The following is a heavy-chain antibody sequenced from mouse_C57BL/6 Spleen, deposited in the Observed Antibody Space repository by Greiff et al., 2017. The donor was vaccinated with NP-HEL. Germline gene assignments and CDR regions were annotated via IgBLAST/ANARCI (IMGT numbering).Heavy chain of an antibody. J-gene: IGHJ3*01. CDR3: ARKGYGNYLAWFAY. CDR1: GFSLTSYG. D-gene: IGHD2-1*01. CDR2: IWSGGST. Sequence: QVQLKESGPGLVQPSQSLSITCTVSGFSLTSYGVHWVRQSPGKGLEWLGVIWSGGSTDYNAAFISRLSISKDNSKSQVFFKMNSLQADDTAIYYCARKGYGNYLAWFAYWGQGTLVTVSA. V-gene: IGHV2-2*01.